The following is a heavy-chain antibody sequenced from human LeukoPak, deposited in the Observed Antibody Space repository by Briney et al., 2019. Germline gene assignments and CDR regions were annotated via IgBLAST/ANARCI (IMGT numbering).Heavy chain of an antibody. J-gene: IGHJ6*02. V-gene: IGHV4-34*01. CDR1: GGSFSGYY. Sequence: SETLSLTCAVYGGSFSGYYWSWIRQPPGKGLEWIGEINHSGSTNYNPSLKSRVTISVDTSKNQFSLKLSSVTAADTAVYYCARVRLSPPYYYNGMDVWGQGTTVTVSS. CDR2: INHSGST. CDR3: ARVRLSPPYYYNGMDV.